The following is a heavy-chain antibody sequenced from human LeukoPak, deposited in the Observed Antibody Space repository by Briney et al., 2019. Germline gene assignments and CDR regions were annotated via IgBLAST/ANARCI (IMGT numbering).Heavy chain of an antibody. D-gene: IGHD1-26*01. CDR1: GYGFTSYW. CDR2: IYPGDSDA. V-gene: IGHV5-51*01. CDR3: ARRRDLYSGSYYPFDY. Sequence: GESLKISCKGSGYGFTSYWIGWVRPMPGKGLKWMGIIYPGDSDARYSPSFQGQVTISADKSISTAYLQWSSLKASDTAIYYCARRRDLYSGSYYPFDYWGQGTLVTVSS. J-gene: IGHJ4*02.